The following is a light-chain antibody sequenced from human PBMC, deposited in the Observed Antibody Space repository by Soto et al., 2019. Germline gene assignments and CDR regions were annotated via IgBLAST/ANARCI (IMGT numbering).Light chain of an antibody. J-gene: IGKJ2*01. V-gene: IGKV1-6*01. CDR3: LQDYNYPYT. CDR1: QGIRND. CDR2: AAS. Sequence: AIQMTQSPSSLSASVGDRVTITCRASQGIRNDLGWYQQKPGKAPKLLIYAASSLHSGVPSRFSCSGSGTDFTLTISSLQPEDFATYYCLQDYNYPYTFGQGTKLEIK.